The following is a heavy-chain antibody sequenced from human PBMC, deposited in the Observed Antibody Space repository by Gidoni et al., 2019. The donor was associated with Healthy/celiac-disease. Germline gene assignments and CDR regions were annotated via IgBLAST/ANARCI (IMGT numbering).Heavy chain of an antibody. CDR1: GYTFTGYY. D-gene: IGHD6-13*01. CDR2: INPNSGGT. J-gene: IGHJ4*02. CDR3: ARSAAAGPFDY. Sequence: QVQLVQSGAEVKKRGASVTVPCKAAGYTFTGYYMPWVRQAPGQGLEWMGWINPNSGGTNYAQKFQGWVTMTRDTSISTAYMELSRLRSDDTAVYYCARSAAAGPFDYWGQGTLVTVSS. V-gene: IGHV1-2*04.